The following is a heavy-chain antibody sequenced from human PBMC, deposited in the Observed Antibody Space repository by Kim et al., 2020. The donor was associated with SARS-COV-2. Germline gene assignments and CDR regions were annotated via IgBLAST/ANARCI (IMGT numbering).Heavy chain of an antibody. CDR2: IYYSGST. Sequence: SETLSLTCTFSGGSISSHYWSWIRQPPGKQLEWIGYIYYSGSTNYNPSLKSRVTISVDTSKNQFSLKLSSVTAADTAVYYCARGFDYWGQGTLVTGSS. CDR3: ARGFDY. J-gene: IGHJ4*02. CDR1: GGSISSHY. V-gene: IGHV4-59*11.